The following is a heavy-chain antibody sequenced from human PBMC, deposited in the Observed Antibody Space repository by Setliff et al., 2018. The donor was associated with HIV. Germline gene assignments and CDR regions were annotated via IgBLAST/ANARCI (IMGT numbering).Heavy chain of an antibody. D-gene: IGHD1-7*01. Sequence: KTSETLSLTCAVYGGSFSSYYWSWIRQPPGKGLEWIGEINHSGSTNYNLSLQGRATTSVDRSKNQFSLELRSVTAADTAVYYCVKEGRTSTVFDYWGQGVMVTVSS. CDR3: VKEGRTSTVFDY. CDR1: GGSFSSYY. V-gene: IGHV4-34*01. CDR2: INHSGST. J-gene: IGHJ4*02.